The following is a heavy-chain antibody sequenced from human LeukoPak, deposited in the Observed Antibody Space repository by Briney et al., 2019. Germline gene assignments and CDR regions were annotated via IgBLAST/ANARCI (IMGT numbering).Heavy chain of an antibody. CDR1: GGSISSHY. CDR3: ARVSAPYYYDSSGFDYYYYYMDV. J-gene: IGHJ6*03. D-gene: IGHD3-22*01. V-gene: IGHV4-59*11. CDR2: IYYSGST. Sequence: SSETPSLTCTVSGGSISSHYWSWIRQPPGKGLEWIGYIYYSGSTNYNPSLKSRVTISVDTSKNQFSLKLSSVTAADTAVYYCARVSAPYYYDSSGFDYYYYYMDVWGKGTTVTVSS.